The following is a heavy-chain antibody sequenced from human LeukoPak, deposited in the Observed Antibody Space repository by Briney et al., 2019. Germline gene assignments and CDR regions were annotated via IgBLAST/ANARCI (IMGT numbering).Heavy chain of an antibody. Sequence: SQTLSLTCAISGDSVSSNSAAWNWIRQSPSRGLEWLGRTYYRSKWYNDYAVSVKSRITINPDTSKNQFSLQLNSVTSEDTAVYYCARDHVVSNGRQSSSWYVPVGDWSDPWGQGTLVTVSS. CDR1: GDSVSSNSAA. CDR2: TYYRSKWYN. V-gene: IGHV6-1*01. D-gene: IGHD6-13*01. J-gene: IGHJ5*02. CDR3: ARDHVVSNGRQSSSWYVPVGDWSDP.